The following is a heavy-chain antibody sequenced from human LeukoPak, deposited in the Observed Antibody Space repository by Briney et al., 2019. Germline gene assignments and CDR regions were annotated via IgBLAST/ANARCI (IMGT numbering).Heavy chain of an antibody. V-gene: IGHV1-3*01. Sequence: ASVKVPCKASGYNFINYALHWVRLAPGQRLEWMGWINAASGDTEYSQNFQGRVTITRDTSASTAYMELSRLRSEATAVYYCARDLALVGATTSPYYYYGMDVWGQGTTVTASS. CDR1: GYNFINYA. D-gene: IGHD1-26*01. CDR3: ARDLALVGATTSPYYYYGMDV. J-gene: IGHJ6*02. CDR2: INAASGDT.